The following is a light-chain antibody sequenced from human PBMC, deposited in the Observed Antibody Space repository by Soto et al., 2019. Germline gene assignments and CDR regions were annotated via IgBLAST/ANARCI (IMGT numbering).Light chain of an antibody. J-gene: IGKJ5*01. CDR3: QQRSNWPPIT. Sequence: EIVSTQSPATLSVSPGESATLSCRASQSVSSYLAWYQQKPGQAPRLLLFDSSNRATGVPVRFSGSGSGTVFTLTIGSLEPQDFAVYYCQQRSNWPPITLGQGTRLEIK. CDR2: DSS. V-gene: IGKV3-11*01. CDR1: QSVSSY.